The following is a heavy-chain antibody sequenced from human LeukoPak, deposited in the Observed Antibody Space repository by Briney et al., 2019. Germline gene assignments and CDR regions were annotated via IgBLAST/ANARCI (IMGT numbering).Heavy chain of an antibody. D-gene: IGHD4-17*01. J-gene: IGHJ4*02. CDR2: IYPSGST. CDR1: GGSISSGGFY. CDR3: ASVTYVDGMLYQYFDY. Sequence: PSETLSLTCTVSGGSISSGGFYWSWIRQPAGKGLEWIGRIYPSGSTNYNPSLKSRVTISVDTSNNQFSLKLSSATAADTALYYCASVTYVDGMLYQYFDYWGQGILVTVSS. V-gene: IGHV4-61*02.